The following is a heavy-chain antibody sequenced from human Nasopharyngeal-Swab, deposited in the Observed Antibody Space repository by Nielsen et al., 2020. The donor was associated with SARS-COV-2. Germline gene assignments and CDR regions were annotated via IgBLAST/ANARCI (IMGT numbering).Heavy chain of an antibody. D-gene: IGHD4-11*01. CDR2: IEQDGSEK. Sequence: GGSLRLSCAASTFTFSSYWMSWVRQAPGKGLEWVANIEQDGSEKYYVDSVKGRFTISRDNAKNSLYLQMNSLRAEDTAVYYCARATTVKGVLGDVWGKGTTVTVSS. J-gene: IGHJ6*04. CDR1: TFTFSSYW. CDR3: ARATTVKGVLGDV. V-gene: IGHV3-7*01.